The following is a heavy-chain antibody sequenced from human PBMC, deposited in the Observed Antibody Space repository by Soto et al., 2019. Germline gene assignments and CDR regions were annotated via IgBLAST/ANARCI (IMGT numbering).Heavy chain of an antibody. V-gene: IGHV4-31*03. CDR1: GGSISSGGYY. Sequence: TLSLPCTVSGGSISSGGYYWSFIRQHPGKGLEWIGYIYYSGSTYYNPSLKSRVTISGDTSKNQFSLRLRSVTAADTAVYFCARSTGYGDSYFDYWGQGALVTVSS. D-gene: IGHD4-17*01. CDR2: IYYSGST. J-gene: IGHJ4*02. CDR3: ARSTGYGDSYFDY.